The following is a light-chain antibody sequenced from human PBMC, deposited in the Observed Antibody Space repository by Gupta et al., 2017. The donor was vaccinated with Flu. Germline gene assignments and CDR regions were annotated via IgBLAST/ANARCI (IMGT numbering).Light chain of an antibody. CDR2: WAS. Sequence: DIVMTQSPDSLAVTLGERATINCKSSQSVVYSSNNKNYIAWYQQQPGPPPKLLIYWASTRESGVPNLFSGSGSGTDFPLTISSLQAEDVAFYCCHQKHSIFTFGPGTKVDI. CDR1: QSVVYSSNNKNY. V-gene: IGKV4-1*01. CDR3: HQKHSIFT. J-gene: IGKJ3*01.